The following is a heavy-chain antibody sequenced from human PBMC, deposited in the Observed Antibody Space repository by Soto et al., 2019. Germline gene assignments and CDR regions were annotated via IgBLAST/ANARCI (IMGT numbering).Heavy chain of an antibody. Sequence: PSETLSLTCTVSGGSISSGDYYWSWIRQPPGKGLEWIGYIYYSGSTYYNPSLKSRVTISVDTSKNQFSLKLSSVTAADTAVYYCAGSYDSSGYYCGWFDPWGQGTLVTVSS. CDR2: IYYSGST. CDR1: GGSISSGDYY. CDR3: AGSYDSSGYYCGWFDP. V-gene: IGHV4-30-4*01. J-gene: IGHJ5*02. D-gene: IGHD3-22*01.